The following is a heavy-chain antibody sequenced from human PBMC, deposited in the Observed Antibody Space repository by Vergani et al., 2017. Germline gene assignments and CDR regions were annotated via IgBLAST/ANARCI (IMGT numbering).Heavy chain of an antibody. CDR2: ISYSGST. CDR3: ARVAGGSGGYYLG. V-gene: IGHV4-30-4*08. CDR1: GDSSNNDDYY. Sequence: QLQLQQSGPGLVQPSQTLSLTCIVSGDSSNNDDYYWSWIRQPPGKGLEWIGYISYSGSTYQNPSLESRLTMSLDTSRTQFSLNLISVTAGDTAVYYCARVAGGSGGYYLGWGQGTPVTVSS. D-gene: IGHD3-22*01. J-gene: IGHJ4*02.